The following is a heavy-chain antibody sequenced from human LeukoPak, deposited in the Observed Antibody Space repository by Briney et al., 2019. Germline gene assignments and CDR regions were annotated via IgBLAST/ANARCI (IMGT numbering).Heavy chain of an antibody. CDR3: TKELHVAVAVADYYYFYMDV. CDR2: INGGGNTT. J-gene: IGHJ6*03. D-gene: IGHD6-19*01. Sequence: GGSLRLSCAASGFAFSTFAMGWVRQSPGKGLVWLSTINGGGNTTFYADSVKGRFTISRDNSKNTLYLHMDSLRPDDTAIYYCTKELHVAVAVADYYYFYMDVWGRGTAVTVSS. V-gene: IGHV3-23*01. CDR1: GFAFSTFA.